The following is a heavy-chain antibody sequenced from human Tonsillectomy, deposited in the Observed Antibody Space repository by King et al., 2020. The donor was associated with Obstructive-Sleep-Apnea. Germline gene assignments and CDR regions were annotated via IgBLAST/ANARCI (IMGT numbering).Heavy chain of an antibody. D-gene: IGHD1-26*01. CDR3: AREDSGRYYEYGMDV. Sequence: QLVQSGAEVKKPGASVKVSCKASGYTFTDYYMHWVRQAPGQGLEWMGWINPNSGGTHYAQKFQGRVTMTRDTSISTVYMELSRLRSDDTAVYYCAREDSGRYYEYGMDVWGQGTTVTVSS. J-gene: IGHJ6*02. CDR2: INPNSGGT. CDR1: GYTFTDYY. V-gene: IGHV1-2*02.